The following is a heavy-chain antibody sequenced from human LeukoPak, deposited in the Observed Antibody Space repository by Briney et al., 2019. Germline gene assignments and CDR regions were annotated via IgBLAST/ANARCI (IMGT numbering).Heavy chain of an antibody. CDR3: YIDNSVGDTAWWFAP. CDR1: GYTFTNYY. CDR2: INPSGDNT. J-gene: IGHJ5*02. V-gene: IGHV1-46*01. Sequence: ASVKVSCKASGYTFTNYYIRWVRQAPGPGIEWMGIINPSGDNTRYAHKVHGRVPITSDMATAKAYMELSSQRSEATAVAYYYIDNSVGDTAWWFAPWGQGTRFTVSS. D-gene: IGHD1-26*01.